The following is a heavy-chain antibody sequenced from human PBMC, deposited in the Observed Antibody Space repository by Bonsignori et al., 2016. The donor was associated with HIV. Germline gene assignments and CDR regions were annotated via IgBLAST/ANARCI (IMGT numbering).Heavy chain of an antibody. CDR2: IKQDGSEK. J-gene: IGHJ4*02. CDR3: ARVADIVVVGEDYYFDY. V-gene: IGHV3-7*02. Sequence: VRQMPGKGLEWVANIKQDGSEKYYVDSVKGRFTISRDNAKNSLYLQMNSLRAEDTAVYYCARVADIVVVGEDYYFDYWGQGTLVTVSS. D-gene: IGHD2-2*01.